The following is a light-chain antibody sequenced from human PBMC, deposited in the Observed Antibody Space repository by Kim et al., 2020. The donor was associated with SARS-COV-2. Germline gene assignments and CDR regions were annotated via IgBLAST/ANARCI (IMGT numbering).Light chain of an antibody. CDR3: GTWASSLSNYA. V-gene: IGLV1-51*01. J-gene: IGLJ1*01. Sequence: QSVLTQPPSVSAAPGQKVTISCSGSSSDIGDNYVAWYQQFPGTAPKLLIYDNSHRPSGIPDRFSGSKSGTSATLDITGLQTGDEADYYCGTWASSLSNYAFGTGTKVTVL. CDR2: DNS. CDR1: SSDIGDNY.